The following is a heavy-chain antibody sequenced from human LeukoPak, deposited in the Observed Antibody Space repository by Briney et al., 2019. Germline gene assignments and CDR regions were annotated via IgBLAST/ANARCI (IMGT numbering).Heavy chain of an antibody. Sequence: GGSLRLSCAASGFTFSSYAMSWVRQAPGKGLEWVSYISSSGSTIYYADSVKGRFTISRDNAKNSLYLQMNSLRAEDTAVYYCARGGTLEYFQHWGQGTLVTVSS. J-gene: IGHJ1*01. CDR3: ARGGTLEYFQH. CDR2: ISSSGSTI. V-gene: IGHV3-48*03. CDR1: GFTFSSYA.